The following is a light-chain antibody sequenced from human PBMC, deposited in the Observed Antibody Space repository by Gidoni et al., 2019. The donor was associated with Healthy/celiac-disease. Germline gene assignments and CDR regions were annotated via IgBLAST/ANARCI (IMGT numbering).Light chain of an antibody. Sequence: DIQMTQSPSSLSASVGDRVPITCRASQSTSSYLNWYQQKPGKAPKLLIYPASSLQSGGPSRFSGSGSGTDITPTSSSLQPEDFATYDCQQSYSTLWTFGPGTKVEIK. V-gene: IGKV1-39*01. CDR2: PAS. CDR1: QSTSSY. CDR3: QQSYSTLWT. J-gene: IGKJ1*01.